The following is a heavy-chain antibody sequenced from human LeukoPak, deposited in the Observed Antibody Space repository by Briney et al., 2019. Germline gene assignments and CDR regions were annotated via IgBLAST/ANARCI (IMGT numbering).Heavy chain of an antibody. CDR3: ARDVPLEYSSSSRLGYYGMDV. CDR1: GGSISSGGYY. V-gene: IGHV4-31*03. D-gene: IGHD6-6*01. J-gene: IGHJ6*02. Sequence: SETLSLTCTVSGGSISSGGYYWSWIRQHPGKDLEWIGYIYYSGSTYYNPSLKSRVTISVDTSKNQFSLKLSSVTAADTAVYYCARDVPLEYSSSSRLGYYGMDVWGQGTTVTVSS. CDR2: IYYSGST.